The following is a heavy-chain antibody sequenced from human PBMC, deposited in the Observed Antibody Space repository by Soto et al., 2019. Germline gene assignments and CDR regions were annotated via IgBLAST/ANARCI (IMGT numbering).Heavy chain of an antibody. D-gene: IGHD3-22*01. V-gene: IGHV1-24*01. Sequence: ASVKVSCKVSGYTLTELSMHWVRQAPGKGLERMGGFDPEDGETIYAQKFQGRVTMTEDTSTDTAYMELSSLRSEDTAVYYFATTRDYYDSSGYSLYFDYWGQGTLVTVSS. CDR1: GYTLTELS. J-gene: IGHJ4*02. CDR2: FDPEDGET. CDR3: ATTRDYYDSSGYSLYFDY.